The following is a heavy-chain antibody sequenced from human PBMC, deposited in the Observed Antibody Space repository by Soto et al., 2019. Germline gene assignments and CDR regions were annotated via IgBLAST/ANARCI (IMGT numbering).Heavy chain of an antibody. Sequence: QVQLVESGGGVVQPGRSLRLSCAASGFTFSSYGMHWVRQAPGKGLEWVAVIWYDGSNKYYADSVKGRFTISRDNSKNTLYLQMNSLRAEDTAVYYCARWSGYSYGFPDYWGQGTLVTVSS. D-gene: IGHD5-18*01. CDR2: IWYDGSNK. CDR3: ARWSGYSYGFPDY. V-gene: IGHV3-33*01. CDR1: GFTFSSYG. J-gene: IGHJ4*02.